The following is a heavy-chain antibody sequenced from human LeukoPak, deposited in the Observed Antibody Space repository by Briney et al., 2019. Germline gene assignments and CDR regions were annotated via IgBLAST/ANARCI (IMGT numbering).Heavy chain of an antibody. CDR2: VHTTTTIAAGTT. Sequence: HAGGSLRLSCTASGFTLIKFGLSWVRQAPGKGLEWVASVHTTTTIAAGTTFYADSVKGRFTISGDSSKNTVYLQMNTLRVEDTAVYYCASDFPLYYYYMDVWGKGTTVTVSS. CDR3: ASDFPLYYYYMDV. V-gene: IGHV3-48*01. CDR1: GFTLIKFG. J-gene: IGHJ6*03.